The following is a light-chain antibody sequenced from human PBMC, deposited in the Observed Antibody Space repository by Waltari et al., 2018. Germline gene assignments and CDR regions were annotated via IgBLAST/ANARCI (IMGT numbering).Light chain of an antibody. Sequence: EIVLTQSPGTLSLSPGERATLSCRASPSVSSSYLAWYQQKPGQAPRLLIYGASSRATGIPDRFSGSGSGTDFTLTISRLEPEDFAVYYCQQYGRGFGQGTKLEIK. CDR2: GAS. CDR3: QQYGRG. J-gene: IGKJ2*01. V-gene: IGKV3-20*01. CDR1: PSVSSSY.